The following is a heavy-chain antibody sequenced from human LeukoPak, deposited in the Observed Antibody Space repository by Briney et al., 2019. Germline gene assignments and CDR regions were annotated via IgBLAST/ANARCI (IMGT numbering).Heavy chain of an antibody. CDR2: INPNSGDT. V-gene: IGHV1-2*02. CDR1: GNIFKDFY. CDR3: AKDSSGGYNSH. Sequence: PVKFSCKTSGNIFKDFYIHWFRQPPGHGLEWMGWINPNSGDTNSAQRFQGRVTMTRDTSTGTAYMDLSSLTSDDTAVYFCAKDSSGGYNSHWGQGTLVTVSS. J-gene: IGHJ4*02. D-gene: IGHD5-24*01.